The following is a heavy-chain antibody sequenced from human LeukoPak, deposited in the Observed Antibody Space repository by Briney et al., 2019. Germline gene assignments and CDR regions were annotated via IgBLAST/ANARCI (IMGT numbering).Heavy chain of an antibody. CDR1: GFTFSSYA. CDR3: ASPIPTGDY. CDR2: ISYDGSNK. J-gene: IGHJ4*02. Sequence: GGSLRLSCAASGFTFSSYAMHWVRQAPGKGLEWVAVISYDGSNKYYADSVKGRFTISRDNSKNTLYLQMNSLRAEDTAVYYCASPIPTGDYWGQGTLVTVSS. D-gene: IGHD1-14*01. V-gene: IGHV3-30-3*01.